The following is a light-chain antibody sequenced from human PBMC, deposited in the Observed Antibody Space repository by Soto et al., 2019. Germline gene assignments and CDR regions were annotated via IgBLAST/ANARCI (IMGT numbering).Light chain of an antibody. CDR3: QQSYSTPWT. V-gene: IGKV3-15*01. CDR1: ESVGSN. CDR2: DAS. Sequence: EIVMTPSPVTLSVSPGERATLSCRASESVGSNLAWYQQKPGQPPRLLIYDASMRETGVPPRFSGSGSGTDFTLTISSLQPEDFATYYCQQSYSTPWTFGQGTKVDIK. J-gene: IGKJ1*01.